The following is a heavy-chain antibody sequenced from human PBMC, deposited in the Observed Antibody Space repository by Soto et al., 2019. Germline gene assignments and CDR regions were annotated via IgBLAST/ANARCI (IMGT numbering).Heavy chain of an antibody. V-gene: IGHV1-69*04. CDR3: ARDPLNLEFFDI. CDR2: IIPILGIA. J-gene: IGHJ3*02. D-gene: IGHD3-10*01. Sequence: SVKVSCKASGGTFSSYTISWVRQAPGQGLEWMGRIIPILGIANYAQKFQGRVTITADKSTSTAYMELSSLRSEDTAVYYCARDPLNLEFFDIWGQGTMVTVSS. CDR1: GGTFSSYT.